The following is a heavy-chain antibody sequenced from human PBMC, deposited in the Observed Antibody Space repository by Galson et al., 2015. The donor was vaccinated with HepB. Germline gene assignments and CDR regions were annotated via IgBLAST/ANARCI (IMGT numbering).Heavy chain of an antibody. CDR3: AKNGFGGYRQYYFDY. J-gene: IGHJ4*02. CDR2: ISGSGGST. Sequence: SLRLSCAASGFTSSSYAMSWVRQAPGKVLEWVSAISGSGGSTYYADSVKGRFTISRDNSKNTLYLQMNSLRAEDTAVYYCAKNGFGGYRQYYFDYWGQGTLVTVSS. D-gene: IGHD3-16*02. V-gene: IGHV3-23*01. CDR1: GFTSSSYA.